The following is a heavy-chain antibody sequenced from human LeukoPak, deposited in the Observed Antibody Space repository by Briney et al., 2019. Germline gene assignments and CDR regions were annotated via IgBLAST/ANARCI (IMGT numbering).Heavy chain of an antibody. D-gene: IGHD5-24*01. J-gene: IGHJ3*02. CDR2: INPNSGGT. Sequence: ASVKVSCKASGGPFNSYAFSWVRQAPGQGLEWMGRINPNSGGTNYAQKFQGRVTMTRDTSISTAYMELSRLRSDDTAVYYCARDFGDGYNFGAFDIWGQGTMVTVSS. CDR3: ARDFGDGYNFGAFDI. V-gene: IGHV1-2*06. CDR1: GGPFNSYA.